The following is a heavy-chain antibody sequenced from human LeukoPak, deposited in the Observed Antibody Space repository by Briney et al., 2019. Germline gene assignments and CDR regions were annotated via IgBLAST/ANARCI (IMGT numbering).Heavy chain of an antibody. Sequence: ASVKVSCKASGHSFTNYDINWVRQATGQGLEWMGWMNPKSGDTGYSQKFQGRVFITRDTSINTAYMELSSLGSDDTAVYYCARDRLRLGYERTNWFDPWGQGTLVTVSS. D-gene: IGHD2-15*01. V-gene: IGHV1-8*03. J-gene: IGHJ5*02. CDR2: MNPKSGDT. CDR1: GHSFTNYD. CDR3: ARDRLRLGYERTNWFDP.